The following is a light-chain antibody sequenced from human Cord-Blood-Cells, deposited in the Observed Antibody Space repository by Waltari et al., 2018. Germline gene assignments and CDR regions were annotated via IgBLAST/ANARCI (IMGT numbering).Light chain of an antibody. CDR1: SSDVGGYNY. J-gene: IGLJ2*01. CDR2: DVS. V-gene: IGLV2-11*01. CDR3: CSYACSYTLV. Sequence: QSALTQPRSVSGSPGQSVTISCTGTSSDVGGYNYVSWYQQHPGKAPKLMIYDVSKRPSGVPDRFSGYKFGNTASLTISGLQAEDDADYYCCSYACSYTLVFGGGTKLTVL.